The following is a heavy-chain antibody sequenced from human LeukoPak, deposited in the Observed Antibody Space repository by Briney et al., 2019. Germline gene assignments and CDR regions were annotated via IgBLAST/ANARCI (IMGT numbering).Heavy chain of an antibody. V-gene: IGHV4-34*01. J-gene: IGHJ4*02. Sequence: SEPLSLTCAVYGGSFSGYCWSWLRQPPGKGLEWLWEINHSGSTNYNPSLKSRVTISVDTSKNQFSLQLSSMTAADTALYYCARGWQGYYDSSGYYLLDYWGQGTLVTVSS. D-gene: IGHD3-22*01. CDR1: GGSFSGYC. CDR2: INHSGST. CDR3: ARGWQGYYDSSGYYLLDY.